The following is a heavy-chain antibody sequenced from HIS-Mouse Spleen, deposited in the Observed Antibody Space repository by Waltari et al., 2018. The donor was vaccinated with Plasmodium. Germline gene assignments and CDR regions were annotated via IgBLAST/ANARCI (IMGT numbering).Heavy chain of an antibody. J-gene: IGHJ2*01. D-gene: IGHD3-9*01. CDR3: AREDILTGYYNDYWYFDL. V-gene: IGHV3-21*01. Sequence: EVQLVESGGGLVKPGGSLRLSCAASGFTFSSYSMNWVRQAPGKGLELLSSISSSSSYIYYADAVKGRFTISRDNAKNSLYLQMNSLRAEDTAVYYCAREDILTGYYNDYWYFDLWGRGTLVTVSS. CDR1: GFTFSSYS. CDR2: ISSSSSYI.